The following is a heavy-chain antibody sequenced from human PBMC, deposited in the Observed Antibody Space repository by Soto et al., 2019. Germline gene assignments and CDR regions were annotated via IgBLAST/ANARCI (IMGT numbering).Heavy chain of an antibody. Sequence: GASVKVSCKASGYTFTSYGISWVRQAPGQGLDWMGWIIAYNGNTNYAQKLQGRVTMTTDTSTSTAYMELSSLRSEDTAVYYCARDRVGNTMVRGTEEPDYYYGMDVWGQGTTVTVSS. V-gene: IGHV1-18*01. D-gene: IGHD3-10*01. CDR3: ARDRVGNTMVRGTEEPDYYYGMDV. J-gene: IGHJ6*02. CDR2: IIAYNGNT. CDR1: GYTFTSYG.